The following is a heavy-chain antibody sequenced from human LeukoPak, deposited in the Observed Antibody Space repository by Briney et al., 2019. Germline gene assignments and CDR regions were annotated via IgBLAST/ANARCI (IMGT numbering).Heavy chain of an antibody. D-gene: IGHD3-3*01. J-gene: IGHJ3*02. CDR2: IYTGGST. V-gene: IGHV3-53*01. CDR1: GFTVSSNY. CDR3: ARAHGVTIFGVVMYDAFDI. Sequence: GGSLRLSCAASGFTVSSNYMSWVCQAPGKGLEWVSVIYTGGSTYYADSVKGRFTISRDNSKNTLYLQMNSLRAEDTAVYYCARAHGVTIFGVVMYDAFDIWGQGTMVTVSS.